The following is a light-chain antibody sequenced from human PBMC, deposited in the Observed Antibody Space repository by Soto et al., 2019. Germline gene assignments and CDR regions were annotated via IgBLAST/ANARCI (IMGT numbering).Light chain of an antibody. CDR2: GNT. CDR1: SSNIGSTYD. Sequence: QSVLTQPPSVSGAPGQRVTISCTGSSSNIGSTYDVQWYQQLPGTAPKLLIHGNTNRPSGVPDRFSGSKSGTSASLAITGLQADDEADYYCQSSDESLSVHYVFGTGTKVTVL. V-gene: IGLV1-40*01. J-gene: IGLJ1*01. CDR3: QSSDESLSVHYV.